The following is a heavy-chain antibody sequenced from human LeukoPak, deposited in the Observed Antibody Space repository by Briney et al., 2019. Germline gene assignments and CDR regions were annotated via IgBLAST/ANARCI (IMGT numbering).Heavy chain of an antibody. CDR1: GYTFTSYY. V-gene: IGHV1-46*01. CDR2: INPSGGST. CDR3: TRGVGSITYLDY. Sequence: GASVKVSCKASGYTFTSYYMHWVRQAPGQGLEWMGIINPSGGSTSYAQKLQGRVTMTTDTSTSTAYMELRSLRSDDTAVYYCTRGVGSITYLDYWGQGTLVTVSS. J-gene: IGHJ4*02. D-gene: IGHD1-20*01.